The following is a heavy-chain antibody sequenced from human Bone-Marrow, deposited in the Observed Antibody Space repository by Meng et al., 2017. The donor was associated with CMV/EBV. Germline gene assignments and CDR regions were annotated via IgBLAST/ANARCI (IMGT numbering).Heavy chain of an antibody. CDR1: GFTFSSYE. CDR3: AKDRVPYDSSTYYFH. CDR2: ISSSGSTI. Sequence: GESLRLTCSASGFTFSSYEMNWVRQAPGKGLEWVSYISSSGSTIYYADSVKGRLTISRDNSKNTLYLQMNSLSTEDTAVYYCAKDRVPYDSSTYYFHGGQGTLITVSS. V-gene: IGHV3-48*03. J-gene: IGHJ4*02. D-gene: IGHD3-22*01.